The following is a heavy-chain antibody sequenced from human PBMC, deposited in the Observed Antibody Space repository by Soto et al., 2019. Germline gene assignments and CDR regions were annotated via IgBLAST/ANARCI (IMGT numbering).Heavy chain of an antibody. J-gene: IGHJ5*02. Sequence: GGSLRLSCAGSGFTFRWFGMNWVRQAPGKGLEWVARISNDGSNEYYVDSVKGRFTISRDNSKNTLYLQMDSLRAEDTAVYYCAKDARPSSWGQGTLVTV. V-gene: IGHV3-30*18. CDR1: GFTFRWFG. CDR3: AKDARPSS. CDR2: ISNDGSNE.